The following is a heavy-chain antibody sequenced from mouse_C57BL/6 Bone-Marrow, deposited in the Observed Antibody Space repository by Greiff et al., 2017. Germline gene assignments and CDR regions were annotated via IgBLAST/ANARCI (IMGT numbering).Heavy chain of an antibody. V-gene: IGHV14-4*01. D-gene: IGHD2-3*01. CDR2: IDPEIGDT. Sequence: EVKLVESGAELVRPGASVKLSCTASGFNIKDDYIHWVKQRPEQGLEWIGWIDPEIGDTEYASKFQGKATITSDTSSNTAYRQLSSLTSEDTAVYYCSSFDGNYCDFWGQGTPLTVAS. J-gene: IGHJ2*01. CDR1: GFNIKDDY. CDR3: SSFDGNYCDF.